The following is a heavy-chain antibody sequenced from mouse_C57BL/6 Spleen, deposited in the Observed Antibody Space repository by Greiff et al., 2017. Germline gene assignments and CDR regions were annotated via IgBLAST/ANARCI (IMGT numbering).Heavy chain of an antibody. CDR1: GYAFTNYL. CDR3: ARGYGYDDAMDY. Sequence: QVQLQQSGAELVRPGTSVKVSCKASGYAFTNYLIEWVKQRPGQGLEWIGVINPGSGGTNYNEKFKGKATLTADKSSSTAYMQLSSLTSEDSAVYFCARGYGYDDAMDYWGQGTSGTVSS. CDR2: INPGSGGT. V-gene: IGHV1-54*01. J-gene: IGHJ4*01. D-gene: IGHD2-2*01.